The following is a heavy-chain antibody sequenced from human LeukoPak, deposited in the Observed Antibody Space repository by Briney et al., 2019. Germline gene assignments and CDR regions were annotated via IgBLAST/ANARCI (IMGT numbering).Heavy chain of an antibody. V-gene: IGHV4-31*03. CDR3: ARVGAADYGGTAFDY. CDR2: IYYSGST. CDR1: GGSISSGGSY. J-gene: IGHJ4*02. Sequence: SETLSLTCTVSGGSISSGGSYWSWIRQHPGKGLEWIGYIYYSGSTYYNPSLKSRVTISVDTSKNQFSLKLSSVTAADTAVYYCARVGAADYGGTAFDYWGQGTLVTVSS. D-gene: IGHD4-23*01.